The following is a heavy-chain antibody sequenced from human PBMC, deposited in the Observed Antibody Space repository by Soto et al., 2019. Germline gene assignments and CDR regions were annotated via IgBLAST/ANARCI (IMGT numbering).Heavy chain of an antibody. Sequence: QVQLVQSGAEVKKPGASVKVSFNASGYTFTKYAVSWVRQAPGQGLEWIGWISAYNGNTNYAQKLQGRVTMTTDTSTSSASMELRSLRSDDTAVYYCARAWFGDFVYYFDYWGQGTLVTVSS. CDR1: GYTFTKYA. V-gene: IGHV1-18*01. J-gene: IGHJ4*02. CDR2: ISAYNGNT. CDR3: ARAWFGDFVYYFDY. D-gene: IGHD3-10*01.